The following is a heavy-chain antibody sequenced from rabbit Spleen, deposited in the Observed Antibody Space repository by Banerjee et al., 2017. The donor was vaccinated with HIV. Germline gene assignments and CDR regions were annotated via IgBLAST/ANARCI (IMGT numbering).Heavy chain of an antibody. Sequence: QEQLVESGGGLVRPEGSLKLSCTASGFSFSNKAVMCWVRQAPGKGLQWIACINIVTGKSVYASRAKGRFTMSRTSSTTVTLQMTSLTAADTATYFCARDLVAVIGWNFNLWGPGTLVTVS. J-gene: IGHJ4*01. V-gene: IGHV1S45*01. CDR1: GFSFSNKAV. D-gene: IGHD1-1*01. CDR3: ARDLVAVIGWNFNL. CDR2: INIVTGKS.